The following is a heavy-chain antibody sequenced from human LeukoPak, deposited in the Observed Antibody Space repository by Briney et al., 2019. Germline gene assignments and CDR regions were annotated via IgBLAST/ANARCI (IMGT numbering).Heavy chain of an antibody. CDR3: ARVRGYSGKFDY. D-gene: IGHD5-12*01. V-gene: IGHV3-30*04. Sequence: PGRSLRLSCAASGFIFSSYAMHWVRQAPGKGLEWVAVISYDGSNKYYTDSVKGRFTISRDNSKNTLYLQMNTLGAEDTAVYYCARVRGYSGKFDYWGQGALVTVSS. J-gene: IGHJ4*02. CDR1: GFIFSSYA. CDR2: ISYDGSNK.